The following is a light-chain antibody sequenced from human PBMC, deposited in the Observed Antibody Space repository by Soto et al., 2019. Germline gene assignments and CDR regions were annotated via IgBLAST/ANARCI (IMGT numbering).Light chain of an antibody. V-gene: IGLV2-14*01. CDR2: EVS. Sequence: QLVLTQPASVSGSPGQSITISCTGTSSDVGGYNYVSWYQQHPGKAPKLMIYEVSNRPSGVSNRFSGSKSGNTASLTISGLQAEDEADYYCSSYTSSKVFGTGTKLTVL. J-gene: IGLJ1*01. CDR1: SSDVGGYNY. CDR3: SSYTSSKV.